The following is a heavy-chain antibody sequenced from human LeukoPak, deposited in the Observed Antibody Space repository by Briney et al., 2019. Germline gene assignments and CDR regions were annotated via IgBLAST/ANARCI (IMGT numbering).Heavy chain of an antibody. Sequence: ASVKVSCKASGYTFTSCGISWVRQAPGQGLEWMGWISAYNGNTNYAQKLQGRVTMTTDTSTSTAYMELRSLRSDDTAVYYCARDTTPYYYDSSGYYYVFWGQGTMVTVSS. CDR3: ARDTTPYYYDSSGYYYVF. CDR2: ISAYNGNT. CDR1: GYTFTSCG. J-gene: IGHJ3*01. D-gene: IGHD3-22*01. V-gene: IGHV1-18*01.